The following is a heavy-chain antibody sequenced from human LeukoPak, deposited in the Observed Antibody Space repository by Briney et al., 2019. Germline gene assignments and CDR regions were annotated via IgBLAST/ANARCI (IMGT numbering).Heavy chain of an antibody. CDR2: INAGNGNT. CDR3: ARDKDRTSYYYYGMDV. J-gene: IGHJ6*02. V-gene: IGHV1-3*01. CDR1: GYTFTSYA. D-gene: IGHD1-7*01. Sequence: ASVKVSCKASGYTFTSYAMHWVRRAPGQRLEWMGWINAGNGNTKYSQKFQGRVTITRDTSASTAYMELSSLRSEDTAVYYCARDKDRTSYYYYGMDVWGQGTTVTVSS.